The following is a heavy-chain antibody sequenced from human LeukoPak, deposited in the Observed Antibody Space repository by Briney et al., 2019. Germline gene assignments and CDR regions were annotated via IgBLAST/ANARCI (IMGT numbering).Heavy chain of an antibody. Sequence: SVKVSCKASGGTFSSYAISWVRQAPGQGLEWMGRIIPILGIANYAQKFQGRVTITADKSTSTAYMELSSLRSEATAVYYCARGGPSSSLRKWGLFDPWGQGTLVTVSS. V-gene: IGHV1-69*04. D-gene: IGHD7-27*01. CDR3: ARGGPSSSLRKWGLFDP. J-gene: IGHJ5*02. CDR1: GGTFSSYA. CDR2: IIPILGIA.